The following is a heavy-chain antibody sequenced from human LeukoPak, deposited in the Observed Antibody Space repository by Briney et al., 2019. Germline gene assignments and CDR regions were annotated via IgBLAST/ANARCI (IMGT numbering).Heavy chain of an antibody. CDR1: GFTFSSYG. Sequence: GGSLRLSCAASGFTFSSYGMHWVRQAPGKGLEWVAFIRNDGSNKYYADSVKGRFSISRDNSKNTVYLQMNSLRVEDTAVYYCARLTAAGRRTDFDYWGQGTLVTVSS. CDR3: ARLTAAGRRTDFDY. D-gene: IGHD6-13*01. CDR2: IRNDGSNK. V-gene: IGHV3-30*02. J-gene: IGHJ4*02.